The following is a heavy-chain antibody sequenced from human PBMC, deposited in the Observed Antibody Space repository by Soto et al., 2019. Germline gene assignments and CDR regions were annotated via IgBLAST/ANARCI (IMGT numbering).Heavy chain of an antibody. CDR3: ARVLYGGNSVHFAY. CDR1: GFTFSSYS. V-gene: IGHV3-48*01. D-gene: IGHD4-17*01. J-gene: IGHJ4*02. CDR2: ISSSSSII. Sequence: PGGSLRLSCAASGFTFSSYSLNWVRQAPGKGLEWVSYISSSSSIIHYADSVKGRFTISRDNAKNSMYLQMNSLRAEDTAVYYCARVLYGGNSVHFAYWGQGTLVTVSS.